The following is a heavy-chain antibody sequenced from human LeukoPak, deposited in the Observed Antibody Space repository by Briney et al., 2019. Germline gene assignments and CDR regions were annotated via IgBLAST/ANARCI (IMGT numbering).Heavy chain of an antibody. CDR2: IKSKTDGGTT. V-gene: IGHV3-15*01. D-gene: IGHD3-22*01. J-gene: IGHJ6*02. CDR1: GFTFSYAW. Sequence: GGSLRLSCAASGFTFSYAWMSWVRQAPGKGLEWVGRIKSKTDGGTTDYAAPVKGRFTISRDDSKSTVYLQMNSLKTEDTAVYHCATVVRVSSKVWYYYGMDVWGQGTTVTVSS. CDR3: ATVVRVSSKVWYYYGMDV.